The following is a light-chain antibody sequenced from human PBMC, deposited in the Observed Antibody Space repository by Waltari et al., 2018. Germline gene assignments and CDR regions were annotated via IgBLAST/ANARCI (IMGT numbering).Light chain of an antibody. CDR1: QSISSY. V-gene: IGKV1-39*01. CDR3: QQSYSPHT. Sequence: DIQMTQSPSSLSASVGDRVTITCRASQSISSYLNWYQQKPWKAPKLLIYAASSLQSGVPSRFSGSGSGTDFTLTISSLQPEDFATYYCQQSYSPHTFGQGTKLEIK. CDR2: AAS. J-gene: IGKJ2*01.